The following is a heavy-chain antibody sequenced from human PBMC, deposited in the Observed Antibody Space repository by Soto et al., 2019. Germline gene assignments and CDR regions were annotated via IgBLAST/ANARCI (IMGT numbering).Heavy chain of an antibody. CDR2: ISGSGGST. CDR1: GFTFSSHA. J-gene: IGHJ3*02. Sequence: EVQLLESGGGLVQRGGFLRRCCAASGFTFSSHAMSWVRQAPGKGLEWVSVISGSGGSTYYADSVKGRVTISRDNSKNTLSLQMNRLRAEDTAVYYCAKRRGFPSMESLDAFDIWCQGTMVTVSS. D-gene: IGHD3-3*01. V-gene: IGHV3-23*01. CDR3: AKRRGFPSMESLDAFDI.